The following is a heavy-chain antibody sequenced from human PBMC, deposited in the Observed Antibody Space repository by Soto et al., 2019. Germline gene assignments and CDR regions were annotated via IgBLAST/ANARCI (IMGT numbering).Heavy chain of an antibody. CDR1: GFTFSSYA. CDR3: VTTEEITIFGVTYFDY. D-gene: IGHD3-3*01. V-gene: IGHV3-23*01. Sequence: SLRLSCAASGFTFSSYAMSWVRQAPGKGLEWVSAISGSGGSTYYADSVKGRFTISRDNSKNTLYLQMNSLRAEDTAVYYCVTTEEITIFGVTYFDYWGQGTLVTVSS. J-gene: IGHJ4*02. CDR2: ISGSGGST.